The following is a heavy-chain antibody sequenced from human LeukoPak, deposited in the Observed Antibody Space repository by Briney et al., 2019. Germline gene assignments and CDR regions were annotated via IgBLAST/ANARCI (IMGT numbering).Heavy chain of an antibody. D-gene: IGHD2-21*02. CDR2: INHSGST. Sequence: SETLSLTCAVYGGSFSGYYWSWIRQPPGKGLEWIGEINHSGSTNYNPSLKSRVTISVDTSKNQFSLKLSSVTAADTAVYYCASRLRGDGVTPDYWGQGTLVTVSP. J-gene: IGHJ4*02. V-gene: IGHV4-34*01. CDR3: ASRLRGDGVTPDY. CDR1: GGSFSGYY.